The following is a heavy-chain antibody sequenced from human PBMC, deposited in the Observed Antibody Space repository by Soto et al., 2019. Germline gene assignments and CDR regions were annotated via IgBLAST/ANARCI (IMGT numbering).Heavy chain of an antibody. CDR1: GFTFSSFW. J-gene: IGHJ4*02. Sequence: EVQLVVSGGGLVQPGGSLTLSCAASGFTFSSFWMHWVRQGPGKGPVWVSRLNSDGNTRTYADSVKGRFTISRDNAKNTLYLQMNSLRAEDTAMYYCARDSGYTYGDVYFDFWGQGTLVTVSS. CDR2: LNSDGNTR. V-gene: IGHV3-74*01. CDR3: ARDSGYTYGDVYFDF. D-gene: IGHD3-22*01.